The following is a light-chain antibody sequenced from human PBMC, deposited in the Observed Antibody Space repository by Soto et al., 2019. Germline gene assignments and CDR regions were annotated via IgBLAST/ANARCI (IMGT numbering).Light chain of an antibody. V-gene: IGKV2-30*01. J-gene: IGKJ5*01. CDR2: KVS. Sequence: DVVLTQSPLSLPVTLGQPASISCRSTQSLVYSDGNIYLNWFQQRPGQSPRRLIYKVSNRDSGVPDRFSGSGSCTDFTLKISRVEAEDVGVYYCMQGTHWPPITFGQGTRLEIK. CDR3: MQGTHWPPIT. CDR1: QSLVYSDGNIY.